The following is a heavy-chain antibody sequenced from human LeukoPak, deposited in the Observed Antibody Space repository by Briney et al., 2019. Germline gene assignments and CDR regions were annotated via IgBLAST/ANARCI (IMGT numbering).Heavy chain of an antibody. Sequence: GASVKVSCKASGYTFTSYGISWVRQAPGQGLEWMGWTSAYNGNTNYAQKLQGRVTMTTDTSTSTAYMELRSLRSDDTAVYYCARTPIPNYYYYYMDVWGKGTTVTVSS. J-gene: IGHJ6*03. CDR3: ARTPIPNYYYYYMDV. CDR2: TSAYNGNT. CDR1: GYTFTSYG. V-gene: IGHV1-18*01. D-gene: IGHD2-2*02.